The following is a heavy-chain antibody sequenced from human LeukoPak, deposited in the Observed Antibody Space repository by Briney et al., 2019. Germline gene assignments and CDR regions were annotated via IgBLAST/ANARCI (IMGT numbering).Heavy chain of an antibody. J-gene: IGHJ4*02. CDR1: GFTFSSYV. V-gene: IGHV3-23*01. Sequence: PGGSLRLSCAASGFTFSSYVMSWVRQAPGKGLEWVSAISGSGGSPYYADSVKGRFTISRDNPKNTLYLQMNSLRAEDTAVYYCAKGGSYRSQPYFDYWGQGTPVTVSS. D-gene: IGHD3-16*02. CDR3: AKGGSYRSQPYFDY. CDR2: ISGSGGSP.